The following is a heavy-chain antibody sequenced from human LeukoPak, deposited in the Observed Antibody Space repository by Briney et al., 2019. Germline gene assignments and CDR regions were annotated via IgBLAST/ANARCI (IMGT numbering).Heavy chain of an antibody. CDR1: GGSISSSSYY. J-gene: IGHJ4*02. V-gene: IGHV4-39*07. CDR2: IYYSGST. Sequence: SETLSLTCTVSGGSISSSSYYWGWIRQPPGKGLEWIGSIYYSGSTNYNPSLKSRVTISVDTSKNQFSLKLSSVTAADTAVYYCARVFYDILTGYYYFDYWGQGTLVTVSS. D-gene: IGHD3-9*01. CDR3: ARVFYDILTGYYYFDY.